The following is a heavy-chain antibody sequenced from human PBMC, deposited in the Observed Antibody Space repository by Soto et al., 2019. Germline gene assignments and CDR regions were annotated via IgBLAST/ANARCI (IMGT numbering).Heavy chain of an antibody. CDR3: ARGPRGVSYYASSGYHAAEYFQH. CDR1: GGTFSSYA. D-gene: IGHD3-22*01. CDR2: IIPIFGTA. J-gene: IGHJ1*01. V-gene: IGHV1-69*01. Sequence: QVQLVQSGAEVKKPGSSVKVSCKASGGTFSSYAISWVRQAPGQGLEWMGGIIPIFGTANYAQKFQGRVTITADESTSTAYMELSSLRSEDTAVYYCARGPRGVSYYASSGYHAAEYFQHWGQGTLVTVSS.